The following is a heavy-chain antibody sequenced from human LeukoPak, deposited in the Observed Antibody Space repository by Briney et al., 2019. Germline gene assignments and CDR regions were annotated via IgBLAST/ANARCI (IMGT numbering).Heavy chain of an antibody. D-gene: IGHD5-18*01. V-gene: IGHV3-30*04. J-gene: IGHJ4*02. Sequence: PGRSVRLSCAASKFTFSSYTMHWVRQAPGKGLDWVAVISYDGRNKYYGDSVKGRFTISRDNSKNTLYLQMNSLRPEDTAIYYCARESRDTAMATDYWGQGTLVTVSS. CDR2: ISYDGRNK. CDR1: KFTFSSYT. CDR3: ARESRDTAMATDY.